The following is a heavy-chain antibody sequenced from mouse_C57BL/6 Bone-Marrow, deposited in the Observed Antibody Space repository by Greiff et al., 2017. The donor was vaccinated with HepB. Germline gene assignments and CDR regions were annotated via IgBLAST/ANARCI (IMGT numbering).Heavy chain of an antibody. CDR1: GYTFTSYW. Sequence: VKLQESGAELVKPGASVKVSCKASGYTFTSYWMHWVKQRPGQGLEWIGRIHPSDSDTNYNQKFKGKATLTVDKSSSTAYMQLSSLTSEDSAVYYCATTVVAAYYFDYWGQGTTLTVSS. V-gene: IGHV1-74*01. D-gene: IGHD1-1*01. CDR2: IHPSDSDT. J-gene: IGHJ2*01. CDR3: ATTVVAAYYFDY.